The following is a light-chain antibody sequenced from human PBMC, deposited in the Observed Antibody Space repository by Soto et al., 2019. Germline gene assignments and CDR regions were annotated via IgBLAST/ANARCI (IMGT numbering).Light chain of an antibody. CDR2: AAS. J-gene: IGKJ1*01. Sequence: AIQMTQSPSSLSASVGDRVTITCRASQGIKDDLGWYQQKPGKAPKLLMYAASTLQSGVPSRFSGSGYGTDFTLTIIRMQPEEFATYYCQQHYSYPLTLGQGTKVEIK. CDR1: QGIKDD. CDR3: QQHYSYPLT. V-gene: IGKV1-6*01.